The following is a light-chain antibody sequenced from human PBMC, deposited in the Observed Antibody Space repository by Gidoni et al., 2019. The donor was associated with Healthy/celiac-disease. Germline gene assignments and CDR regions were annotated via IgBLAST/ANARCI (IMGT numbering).Light chain of an antibody. CDR2: EGS. CDR1: SSDVGSCNL. J-gene: IGLJ1*01. V-gene: IGLV2-23*01. CDR3: CSYAGSSTYV. Sequence: HSALTHPASVSGSPAQSVTISCTRSSSDVGSCNLVSWFQQHPGKDPKLMIYEGSKRPSGVANRFSGSKSGNTASLTISGLQAEDDADYYCCSYAGSSTYVFGTGTKVTVL.